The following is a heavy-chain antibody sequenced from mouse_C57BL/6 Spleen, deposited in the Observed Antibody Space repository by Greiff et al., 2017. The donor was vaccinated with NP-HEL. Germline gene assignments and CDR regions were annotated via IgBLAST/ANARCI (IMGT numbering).Heavy chain of an antibody. J-gene: IGHJ1*03. CDR1: GYAFSSYW. CDR2: IYPGDGDT. CDR3: ARKGITTVVGLDV. Sequence: QVQLQQSGAELVKPGASVKISCKASGYAFSSYWMNWVKQRPGKGLEWIGQIYPGDGDTNYNGKFKGKATLTADKSSSTAYMQLSSLTSEDSAVYFCARKGITTVVGLDVWGTGTTVTVSS. D-gene: IGHD1-1*01. V-gene: IGHV1-80*01.